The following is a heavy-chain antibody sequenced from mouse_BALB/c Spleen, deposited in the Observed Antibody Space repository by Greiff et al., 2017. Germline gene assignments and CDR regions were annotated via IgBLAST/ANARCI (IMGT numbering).Heavy chain of an antibody. V-gene: IGHV3-6*02. CDR3: ARDNYERAMDY. CDR1: GYSIPSGYY. CDR2: ISYDGSN. J-gene: IGHJ4*01. D-gene: IGHD2-1*01. Sequence: EVQLQESGPGLVKPSQSLSLTCSVTGYSIPSGYYWTWIRQFPGNKLEWMGYISYDGSNNYNPSLKNRISITRDTSKNQFFLKLNSVTTEDTATYYCARDNYERAMDYWGQGTSVTVSS.